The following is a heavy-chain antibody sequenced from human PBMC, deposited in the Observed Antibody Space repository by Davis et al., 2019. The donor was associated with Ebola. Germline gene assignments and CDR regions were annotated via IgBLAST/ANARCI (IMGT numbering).Heavy chain of an antibody. V-gene: IGHV1-18*01. J-gene: IGHJ5*01. CDR1: GYTFTTYG. D-gene: IGHD3-16*01. CDR3: ARGTRSFDS. Sequence: AASVKVSCKASGYTFTTYGISWVQQAPGQGLEWMGWISAYYGTTNYAQSLQGRVTMTRDTSTSTAHMELSGLRSEDTAIYFCARGTRSFDSWGQGTLVTVSS. CDR2: ISAYYGTT.